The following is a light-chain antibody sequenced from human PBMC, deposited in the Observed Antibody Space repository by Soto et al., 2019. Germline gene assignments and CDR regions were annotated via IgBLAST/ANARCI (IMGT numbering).Light chain of an antibody. CDR2: GNR. Sequence: QSVLTQPPSVSGAPGQRVTFSCTGSDSNIGGGYDVHWYQQFPGTAPKLLIYGNRNRPSGVPDRFSGSKSGTSASLAITGLQAEDEADYYCQSYDSSVSGREVFGGGTKLTVL. CDR1: DSNIGGGYD. V-gene: IGLV1-40*01. J-gene: IGLJ2*01. CDR3: QSYDSSVSGREV.